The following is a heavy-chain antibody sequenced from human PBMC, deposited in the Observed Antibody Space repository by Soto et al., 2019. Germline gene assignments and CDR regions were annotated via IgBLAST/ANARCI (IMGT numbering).Heavy chain of an antibody. CDR3: ARVTGTTYYYYYYGMDV. CDR2: IIPIFGTA. V-gene: IGHV1-69*01. D-gene: IGHD1-7*01. J-gene: IGHJ6*02. CDR1: GGTFSSYA. Sequence: QVQLVQSGAEVKKPGSSVKVSCKASGGTFSSYAISWVRQAPGQGLEWMGGIIPIFGTANYAQKFQGRVTITADESTSTAYLELSSLRSEDTAVYYCARVTGTTYYYYYYGMDVWGQGTTVTVSS.